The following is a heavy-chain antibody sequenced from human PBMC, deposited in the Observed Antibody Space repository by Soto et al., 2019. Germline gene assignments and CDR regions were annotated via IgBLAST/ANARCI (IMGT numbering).Heavy chain of an antibody. D-gene: IGHD3-3*01. CDR3: ARDLRPRLENYDFSIDYGMDV. J-gene: IGHJ6*02. CDR1: GFTFSDYY. Sequence: GGSLRLSCAASGFTFSDYYMNWIRQAPGKGLEWVSYISSGSSYTNYADSVKGRFTISRDNAKNSLYLQMNSLRAEDTAVYYCARDLRPRLENYDFSIDYGMDVWGQGTTVTVSS. V-gene: IGHV3-11*06. CDR2: ISSGSSYT.